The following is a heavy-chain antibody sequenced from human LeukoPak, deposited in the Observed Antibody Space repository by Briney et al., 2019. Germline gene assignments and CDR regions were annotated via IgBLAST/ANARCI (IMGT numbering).Heavy chain of an antibody. Sequence: GASVKVSCKASGYMFTGYYMQWVRQAPGQGLEWMGWINPNSGGTNYAQKFQGRVTMTRDTSISTAYMDLNRLRSDDTAVYYCARVVAVTGTPVYYMDVWGKGTTVTVSS. CDR2: INPNSGGT. D-gene: IGHD6-19*01. V-gene: IGHV1-2*02. CDR3: ARVVAVTGTPVYYMDV. CDR1: GYMFTGYY. J-gene: IGHJ6*03.